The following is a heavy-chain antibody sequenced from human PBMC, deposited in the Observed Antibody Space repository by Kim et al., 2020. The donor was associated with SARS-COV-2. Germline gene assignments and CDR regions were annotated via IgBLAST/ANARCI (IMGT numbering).Heavy chain of an antibody. Sequence: SVKSRITINPDTSKNQFSLQLNSVTPEDTAVYYCARGPGGPDHYYHDMDVWGQGTTVTVSS. CDR3: ARGPGGPDHYYHDMDV. J-gene: IGHJ6*02. D-gene: IGHD3-16*01. V-gene: IGHV6-1*01.